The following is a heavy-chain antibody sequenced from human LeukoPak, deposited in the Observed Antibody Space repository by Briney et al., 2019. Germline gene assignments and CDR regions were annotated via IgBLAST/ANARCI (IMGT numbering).Heavy chain of an antibody. J-gene: IGHJ4*02. CDR2: ISGSGGST. D-gene: IGHD2-15*01. CDR3: AKLHCSGGSCYRKIDNTLWDY. CDR1: GFTFSSYA. Sequence: PGGSLRLSCAASGFTFSSYAMSWVRQAPGKGLEWVSAISGSGGSTYYADSVKGRFTISRDNSKNTLYLQTNSLRAEDTAVHYCAKLHCSGGSCYRKIDNTLWDYWGQGTLVTVSS. V-gene: IGHV3-23*01.